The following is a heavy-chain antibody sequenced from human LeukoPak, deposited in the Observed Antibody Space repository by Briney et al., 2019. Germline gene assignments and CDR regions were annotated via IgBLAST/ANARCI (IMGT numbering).Heavy chain of an antibody. CDR3: ARGRPHGNDY. D-gene: IGHD4-23*01. V-gene: IGHV3-66*01. CDR2: IYSGGST. Sequence: GGSLRLSCAASGFTFSSYAMSWVRQAPGKGLEWVSVIYSGGSTYYADSVRGRFTISRDNSKNTLYLQVNSLRAEDTAVYYCARGRPHGNDYWGQGTLVTVSS. J-gene: IGHJ4*02. CDR1: GFTFSSYA.